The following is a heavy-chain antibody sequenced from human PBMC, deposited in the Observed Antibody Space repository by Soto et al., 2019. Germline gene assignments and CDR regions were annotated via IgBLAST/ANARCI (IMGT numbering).Heavy chain of an antibody. CDR3: ARDRRPVPTGPHYYGMDV. J-gene: IGHJ6*02. D-gene: IGHD4-17*01. CDR1: GGTFSSYT. CDR2: IIPILGIA. Sequence: QVQLVQSGAEVKKPGSSVKVSCKASGGTFSSYTISWVRQAPGQGLEWMGRIIPILGIANYAQKFQGRVTITADXXTXTXXMELSSLRSEDTAVYYCARDRRPVPTGPHYYGMDVWGQGTTVTVSS. V-gene: IGHV1-69*08.